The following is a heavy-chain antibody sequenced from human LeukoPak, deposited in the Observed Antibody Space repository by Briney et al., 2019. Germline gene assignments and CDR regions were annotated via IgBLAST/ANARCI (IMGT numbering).Heavy chain of an antibody. J-gene: IGHJ4*02. CDR3: ARDGMGSGYDFDY. CDR1: GFTFNAYT. D-gene: IGHD5-12*01. Sequence: GGSLRLSCAASGFTFNAYTMNWVRQAPGKGLEWVSSISSSSSSTYHADSVKGRFTISRDNAKNSLYLQMNSLRVEDTAVYYCARDGMGSGYDFDYWGQGTLVTVSS. CDR2: ISSSSSST. V-gene: IGHV3-21*01.